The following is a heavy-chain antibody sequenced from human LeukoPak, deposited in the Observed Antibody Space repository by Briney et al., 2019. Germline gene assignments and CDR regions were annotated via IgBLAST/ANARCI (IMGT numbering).Heavy chain of an antibody. CDR3: ATSSSSWYADAFDI. D-gene: IGHD6-13*01. CDR1: GGSFSGYY. J-gene: IGHJ3*02. CDR2: INHSGST. V-gene: IGHV4-34*01. Sequence: SETLSLTCAVYGGSFSGYYWSWIRQPPGKGLEWIGEINHSGSTNYNPSLKSRVTISVDTSKNQFSLKPSSVTAADTAVYYCATSSSSWYADAFDIWGQGTMVTVSS.